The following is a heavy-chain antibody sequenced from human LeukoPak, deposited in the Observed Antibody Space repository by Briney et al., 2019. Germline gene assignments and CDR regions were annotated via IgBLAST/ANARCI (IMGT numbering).Heavy chain of an antibody. CDR1: GFTFSSFW. J-gene: IGHJ4*02. CDR3: TRVFGGYDVSDY. CDR2: IKKDGSQK. Sequence: PGGSLRLSCAASGFTFSSFWMSWVRQAPGKGLEWVANIKKDGSQKYYVDSVEGRFTISRDNAKNSLYLQMDSLRVDDMAVYYCTRVFGGYDVSDYWGQGTLVTVSS. V-gene: IGHV3-7*03. D-gene: IGHD3-3*01.